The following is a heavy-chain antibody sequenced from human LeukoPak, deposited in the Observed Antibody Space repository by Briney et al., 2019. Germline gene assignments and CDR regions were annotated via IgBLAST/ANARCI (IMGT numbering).Heavy chain of an antibody. CDR1: GGTFSSYA. Sequence: ASVKVSCKASGGTFSSYAISWVRQAPGQGLEWMGGIIPIFGTANYAQKFQGRVTITADKSTSTAYMELSSLRFEDTAVYYCARGRQLRYFDWLLSPEDWGQGTLVTVSS. CDR3: ARGRQLRYFDWLLSPED. J-gene: IGHJ4*02. V-gene: IGHV1-69*06. D-gene: IGHD3-9*01. CDR2: IIPIFGTA.